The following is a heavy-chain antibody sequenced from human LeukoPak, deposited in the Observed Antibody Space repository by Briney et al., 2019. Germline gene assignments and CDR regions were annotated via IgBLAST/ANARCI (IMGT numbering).Heavy chain of an antibody. D-gene: IGHD3-3*01. V-gene: IGHV3-30*02. CDR1: GFTFSNYG. J-gene: IGHJ3*02. CDR3: ATWGIFGVVIDAFDI. CDR2: IRYDGSNK. Sequence: QTGGSLRLSCAASGFTFSNYGMHWVRQAPGKGLEWVAFIRYDGSNKYYADSVKGRFTISRDNSKNTPYLQMNSLRAEDTAVYYCATWGIFGVVIDAFDIWGQGTMVTVSS.